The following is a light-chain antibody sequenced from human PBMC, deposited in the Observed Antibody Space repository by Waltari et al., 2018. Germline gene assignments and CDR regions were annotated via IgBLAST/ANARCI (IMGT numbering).Light chain of an antibody. J-gene: IGLJ1*01. Sequence: QSALTQPASVSGSLGQSISISCSGTYRNVGSYDLVSWYQQHPGEAPKLLICEVFKRPPDISRRFSGSKSGSTASLTISGLQPEDEADYYCCSYAGRGTYVFGSGTKVTV. CDR1: YRNVGSYDL. V-gene: IGLV2-23*02. CDR3: CSYAGRGTYV. CDR2: EVF.